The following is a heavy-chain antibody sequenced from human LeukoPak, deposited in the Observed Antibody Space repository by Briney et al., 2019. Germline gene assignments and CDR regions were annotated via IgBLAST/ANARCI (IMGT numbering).Heavy chain of an antibody. CDR2: IYFGGTT. Sequence: GGSLRLSCAASGFTVSSNYMTWVRQAPGQGLEWVSVIYFGGTTYYADSVKGRFTISRDNSKNTVYLQMNSLRVEDTAVYYCTRGDGVYVYWGQGTLVTVSS. CDR1: GFTVSSNY. D-gene: IGHD5/OR15-5a*01. J-gene: IGHJ4*02. CDR3: TRGDGVYVY. V-gene: IGHV3-53*01.